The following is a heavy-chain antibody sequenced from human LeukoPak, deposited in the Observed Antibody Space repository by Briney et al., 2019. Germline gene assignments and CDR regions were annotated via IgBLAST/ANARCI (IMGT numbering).Heavy chain of an antibody. Sequence: SETLSLTCTVSGGSISSSSYYWGWIRQPPGKGLEWIGSIYYSGSTYYNPSLKSRVTISVDTSKNQFSLKLSSVTAADTAVYDCSRKGDSNYYSAYWGQGTLVIVSS. V-gene: IGHV4-39*07. CDR1: GGSISSSSYY. D-gene: IGHD4-11*01. CDR2: IYYSGST. CDR3: SRKGDSNYYSAY. J-gene: IGHJ4*02.